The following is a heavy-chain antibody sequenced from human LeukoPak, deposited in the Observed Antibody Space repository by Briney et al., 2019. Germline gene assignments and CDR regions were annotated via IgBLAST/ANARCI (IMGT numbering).Heavy chain of an antibody. CDR2: ISGSGGST. CDR1: GLTFSSYA. CDR3: AKLVYSSGGGF. Sequence: GGSLRLSCAASGLTFSSYAMSWVRQAPGKGLEWVSAISGSGGSTYYADSVKGRFTISRDNSKNTLYLQMNSPGAEDTAVYYCAKLVYSSGGGFWGQGTLVTVSS. J-gene: IGHJ4*02. V-gene: IGHV3-23*01. D-gene: IGHD6-19*01.